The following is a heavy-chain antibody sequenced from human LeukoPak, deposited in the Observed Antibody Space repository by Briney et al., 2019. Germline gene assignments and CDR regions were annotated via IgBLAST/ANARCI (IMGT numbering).Heavy chain of an antibody. CDR3: ARDQTKLGANDNWLDP. V-gene: IGHV4-30-2*01. J-gene: IGHJ5*02. CDR2: IYHSGST. CDR1: GGSISSGGYS. Sequence: PSQTLSLTCAVSGGSISSGGYSWSWIRQPPGKGLEWIGYIYHSGSTYYNPSLKSRVTMSADTSKNQLSLKLSSVTAADTAVYFCARDQTKLGANDNWLDPWGQGTLVTVSS. D-gene: IGHD1-26*01.